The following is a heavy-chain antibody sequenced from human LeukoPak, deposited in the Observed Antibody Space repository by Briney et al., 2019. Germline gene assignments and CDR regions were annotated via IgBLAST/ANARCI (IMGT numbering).Heavy chain of an antibody. CDR2: IYYSGST. Sequence: PSETLSLTCTVSGGSISSSSYYWGWIRQPPGKGLEWIGSIYYSGSTCYNPSLKSRVTISVDTSKNQFSLKLSSVTAADTAVYYCARAQYCSSTSCSTMDVWGKGTTVTVSS. V-gene: IGHV4-39*07. CDR1: GGSISSSSYY. D-gene: IGHD2-2*01. J-gene: IGHJ6*03. CDR3: ARAQYCSSTSCSTMDV.